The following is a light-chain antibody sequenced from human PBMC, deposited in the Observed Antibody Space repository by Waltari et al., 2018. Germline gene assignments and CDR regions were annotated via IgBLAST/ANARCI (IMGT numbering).Light chain of an antibody. CDR3: AAWDDSLSVVV. CDR1: SANIGSNY. Sequence: QSVLTQPPSASGTPGQRVTISCSGSSANIGSNYVYWYQQLPGTAPKLLIYRNNRRPSGVPDRFSGSKSGTSASLAISGLRSEDEADYYWAAWDDSLSVVVFGGGTKLTVL. V-gene: IGLV1-47*01. J-gene: IGLJ2*01. CDR2: RNN.